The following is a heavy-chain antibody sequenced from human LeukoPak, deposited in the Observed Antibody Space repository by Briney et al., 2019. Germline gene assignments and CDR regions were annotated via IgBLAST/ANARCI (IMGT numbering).Heavy chain of an antibody. V-gene: IGHV3-48*03. D-gene: IGHD3-9*01. CDR1: GFTFSSYE. J-gene: IGHJ4*02. Sequence: GGSLRLSCAASGFTFSSYEMNWVRQALGKGLEWVSYMTSSGSTIYYADSVKGRFTISRDNAKNSLYLQMNSLRAEDTAVYYCARDNYDILTGYYKRFDYWGQGTLVTVSS. CDR2: MTSSGSTI. CDR3: ARDNYDILTGYYKRFDY.